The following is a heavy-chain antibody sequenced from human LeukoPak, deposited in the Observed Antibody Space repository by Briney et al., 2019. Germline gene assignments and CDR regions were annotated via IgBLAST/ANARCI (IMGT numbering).Heavy chain of an antibody. Sequence: GGSLRLSCAASGFTVSSNYMSWVRQTPGKGLEWVSVIYSGGSTYYADSVKGRFTISRDNSKNTLYLQMNSLRAEDTAVYYCARDGATGYFDYWGQGTLVTVSS. D-gene: IGHD3-9*01. J-gene: IGHJ4*02. V-gene: IGHV3-66*02. CDR1: GFTVSSNY. CDR3: ARDGATGYFDY. CDR2: IYSGGST.